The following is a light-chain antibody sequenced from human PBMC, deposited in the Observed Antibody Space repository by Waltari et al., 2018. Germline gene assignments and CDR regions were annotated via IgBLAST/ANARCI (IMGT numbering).Light chain of an antibody. J-gene: IGKJ4*01. CDR1: QSVLYSSDNRNY. CDR2: WAS. Sequence: DIVMTQSPDSLAVSLGERATTNCKSSQSVLYSSDNRNYLAWYQQKPGQPPNLLIYWASPRESGVPDRFSGSGSGTDFTLTISSLQAEDVAVYYCQQYYITPLSFGGGTKVEIK. CDR3: QQYYITPLS. V-gene: IGKV4-1*01.